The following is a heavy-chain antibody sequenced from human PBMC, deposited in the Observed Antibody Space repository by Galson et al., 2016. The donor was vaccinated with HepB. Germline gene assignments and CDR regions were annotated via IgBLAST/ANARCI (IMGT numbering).Heavy chain of an antibody. CDR3: AKDSGSGWYGDYLDY. V-gene: IGHV3-23*01. CDR1: GFTFSSYA. Sequence: SLRLSCAASGFTFSSYAMNWVRQAPGKGLERVSSITGGGGGTYYANSVKGRFTVSRDNSKNTLYLQMNSLSVEDTAVYYCAKDSGSGWYGDYLDYWGQGTLVTVAS. D-gene: IGHD6-19*01. J-gene: IGHJ4*02. CDR2: ITGGGGGT.